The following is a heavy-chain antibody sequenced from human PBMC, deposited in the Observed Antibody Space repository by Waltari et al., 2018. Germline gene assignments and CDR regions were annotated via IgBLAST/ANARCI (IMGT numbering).Heavy chain of an antibody. D-gene: IGHD3-3*01. CDR3: ARGRGGYYDFWSGNENWFDP. J-gene: IGHJ5*02. CDR1: GFTFSSYD. V-gene: IGHV3-21*01. CDR2: ISSSSSYI. Sequence: EVQLVESGGGLVQPGGSLRLSCAACGFTFSSYDMHWVRQATGNGLEWVSSISSSSSYIYYADSVKGRFTISRDNAKNSLYLQMNSLRAEDTAVYYCARGRGGYYDFWSGNENWFDPWGQGTLVTVSS.